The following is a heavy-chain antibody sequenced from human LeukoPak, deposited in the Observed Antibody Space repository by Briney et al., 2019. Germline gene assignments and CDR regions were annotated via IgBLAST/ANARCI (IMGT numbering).Heavy chain of an antibody. D-gene: IGHD5-24*01. CDR2: ISYDGSNK. CDR1: GFTFSSYG. J-gene: IGHJ4*02. CDR3: ASGPGSWDGYNTFTNDY. Sequence: GGSLRLSCAASGFTFSSYGMHWVRQAPGKGLEWVAVISYDGSNKYFADSVKGRFTISRDNPKNTLYLQMNSLRAEDTAVYYCASGPGSWDGYNTFTNDYWGQGTLVTVSS. V-gene: IGHV3-30*03.